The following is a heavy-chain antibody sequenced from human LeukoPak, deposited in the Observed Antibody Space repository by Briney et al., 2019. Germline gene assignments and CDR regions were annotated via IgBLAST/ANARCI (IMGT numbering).Heavy chain of an antibody. CDR3: AKHLPDGDYVFDY. CDR2: ISSSSSYI. V-gene: IGHV3-21*04. CDR1: GFTFSSYS. Sequence: GGSLRLSCAASGFTFSSYSMNWVRQAPGKGLEWVSSISSSSSYIYYADSVKGRFTISRDNAKNSLYLQMNSLRAEDTAVYYCAKHLPDGDYVFDYWGQGTLVTVSS. J-gene: IGHJ4*02. D-gene: IGHD4-17*01.